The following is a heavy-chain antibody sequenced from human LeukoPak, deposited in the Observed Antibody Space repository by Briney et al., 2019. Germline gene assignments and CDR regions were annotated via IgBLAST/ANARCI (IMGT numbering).Heavy chain of an antibody. J-gene: IGHJ4*02. CDR1: GYTFTGYY. D-gene: IGHD3-22*01. Sequence: GASVKVSCKASGYTFTGYYMRWVRQAPGQGLEWMGWINPNSGGTNYAQKFQGRVTMTRDTSISTACMELSRLRSDDTPVYYCASTFRYYYDSSGYFLWGQGTLVTVSS. CDR2: INPNSGGT. CDR3: ASTFRYYYDSSGYFL. V-gene: IGHV1-2*02.